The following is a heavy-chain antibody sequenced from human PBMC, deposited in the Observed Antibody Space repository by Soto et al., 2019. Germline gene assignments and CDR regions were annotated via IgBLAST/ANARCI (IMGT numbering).Heavy chain of an antibody. CDR1: GYTFTSSA. Sequence: SVKVSCKASGYTFTSSAVQWVRQARGQRLEWIGWIVVGSSNTNYAQKVQERVTIPRDMSKSTAYKELSSLRSEDTAVYYCAAARGYYYDSSHWFDPWGQGTLVTVSS. J-gene: IGHJ5*02. D-gene: IGHD3-22*01. CDR2: IVVGSSNT. V-gene: IGHV1-58*01. CDR3: AAARGYYYDSSHWFDP.